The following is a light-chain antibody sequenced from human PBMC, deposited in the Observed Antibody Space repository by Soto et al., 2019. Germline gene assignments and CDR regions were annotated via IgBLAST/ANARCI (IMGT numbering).Light chain of an antibody. CDR2: KAS. CDR1: QSISSW. V-gene: IGKV1-5*03. Sequence: DIQMTQSPSILSASVGDRVTMTCRASQSISSWLAWYQQKPGKAPNLLIHKASHLESGVPSRFSGSGSGTEFTLTISSLQPGDFATYYCQHYNTYPWTFGQGTKVDIK. J-gene: IGKJ1*01. CDR3: QHYNTYPWT.